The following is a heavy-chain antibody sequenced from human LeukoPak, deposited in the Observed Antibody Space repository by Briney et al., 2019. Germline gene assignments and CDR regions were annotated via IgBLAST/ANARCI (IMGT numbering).Heavy chain of an antibody. CDR2: ISDVGGT. CDR3: AKEAAVIDLPRLDP. D-gene: IGHD3-3*01. CDR1: GFTFSSYA. J-gene: IGHJ5*02. V-gene: IGHV3-23*01. Sequence: PGGSLRLSCAASGFTFSSYAMSWVRQAPGKGLEWVSGISDVGGTFYADSVRGRFTISRDNSKNTLYLQMNSLRAEDTAVYYCAKEAAVIDLPRLDPWGQGTLVTVSS.